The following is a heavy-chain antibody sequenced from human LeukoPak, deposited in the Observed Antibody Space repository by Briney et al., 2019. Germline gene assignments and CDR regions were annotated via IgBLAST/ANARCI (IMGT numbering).Heavy chain of an antibody. CDR1: GYTFTSYD. J-gene: IGHJ2*01. D-gene: IGHD5-24*01. CDR2: MNPNSGNT. V-gene: IGHV1-8*01. CDR3: ARGRGGLLQRSWYFDL. Sequence: ASVKVSCKASGYTFTSYDINWVRQATGQGLEWMGWMNPNSGNTGYAQKFQGRVTMTRNTSISTAYMELSSLRSEDTAVYYCARGRGGLLQRSWYFDLWGRGTLVTVSS.